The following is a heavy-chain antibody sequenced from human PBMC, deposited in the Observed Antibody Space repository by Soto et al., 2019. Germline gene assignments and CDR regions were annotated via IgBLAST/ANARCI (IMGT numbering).Heavy chain of an antibody. CDR3: ARRSMILGGYYFDY. CDR2: IYYSGST. CDR1: GSSISSYY. Sequence: SETLSLTCTVSGSSISSYYLSWIRQPPGKGLEWIGYIYYSGSTNYNPSLKSRVTISVDTSKNQFSLKLSSVTAADTAVYYCARRSMILGGYYFDYWGQGTLVTVSS. V-gene: IGHV4-59*08. J-gene: IGHJ4*02. D-gene: IGHD3-16*01.